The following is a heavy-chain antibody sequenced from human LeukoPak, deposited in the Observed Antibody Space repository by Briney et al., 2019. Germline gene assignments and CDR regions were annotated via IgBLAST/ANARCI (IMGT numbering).Heavy chain of an antibody. D-gene: IGHD5-12*01. CDR2: IIPILGIA. CDR3: ARVFGGYDQTGDY. V-gene: IGHV1-69*04. CDR1: GGTFSSHA. Sequence: SVKVSFKASGGTFSSHAISWVRQAPGQGLEWMGRIIPILGIANYAQKFQGRVTITADKSTSTAYMELSSLRSEDTAVYHCARVFGGYDQTGDYWGQGTLVTVSS. J-gene: IGHJ4*02.